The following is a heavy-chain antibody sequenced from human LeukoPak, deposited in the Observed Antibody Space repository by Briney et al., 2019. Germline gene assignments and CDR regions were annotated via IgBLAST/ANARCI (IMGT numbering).Heavy chain of an antibody. CDR1: GFTFSNYV. J-gene: IGHJ5*02. CDR3: AKYRVECTGSGCYRWFDP. CDR2: IGTGHDT. V-gene: IGHV3-23*01. Sequence: GGSLRLSCAASGFTFSNYVMNWVRQAPGKGLEWVSTIGTGHDTHYADSVEGRFTISRDNSKNTLYLQMNSLRVEDTAVYYCAKYRVECTGSGCYRWFDPWGQGTLVTVSS. D-gene: IGHD2-15*01.